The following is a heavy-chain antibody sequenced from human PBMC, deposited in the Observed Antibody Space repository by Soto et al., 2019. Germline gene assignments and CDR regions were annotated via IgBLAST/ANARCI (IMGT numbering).Heavy chain of an antibody. J-gene: IGHJ3*02. CDR3: ARGGVVVAALDAFDI. V-gene: IGHV4-61*01. CDR1: GGSVSSGRSY. D-gene: IGHD2-15*01. CDR2: IYYSGST. Sequence: SETLSLTCTVSGGSVSSGRSYWSWIRQPPGKGLEWIGYIYYSGSTNYNPSLKSRVTISVDTSKNQFSLKLSSVTAADTAVYYCARGGVVVAALDAFDIWGQGTMVT.